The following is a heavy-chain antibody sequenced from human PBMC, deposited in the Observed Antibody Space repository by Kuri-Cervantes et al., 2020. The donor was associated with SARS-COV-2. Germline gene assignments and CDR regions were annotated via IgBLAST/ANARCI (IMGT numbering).Heavy chain of an antibody. Sequence: AGSLRPSCAASGFTFSSYSMNWVRQAPGKGLEWVSSISSSSSYIYYADSVKGRFTISRDNAKNSLCLQMNSLRAEDTAVYYCARDAVVAAGSEWFDPWGQGTLVTVSS. CDR2: ISSSSSYI. D-gene: IGHD6-13*01. J-gene: IGHJ5*02. V-gene: IGHV3-21*01. CDR3: ARDAVVAAGSEWFDP. CDR1: GFTFSSYS.